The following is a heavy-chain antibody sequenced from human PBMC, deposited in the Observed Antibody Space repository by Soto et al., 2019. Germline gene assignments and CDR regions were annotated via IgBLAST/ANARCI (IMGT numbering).Heavy chain of an antibody. Sequence: GESLKISCKGSGYSFTSYWIGWVRQMPGKGLEWMGIIYPGDSDTRYSPSFQGQVTISADKSISTAYLQWSSLKASDTAMYYCARHGPDSSGYYLRSPFDYWGQGTLVTVSS. J-gene: IGHJ4*02. V-gene: IGHV5-51*01. CDR3: ARHGPDSSGYYLRSPFDY. CDR2: IYPGDSDT. CDR1: GYSFTSYW. D-gene: IGHD3-22*01.